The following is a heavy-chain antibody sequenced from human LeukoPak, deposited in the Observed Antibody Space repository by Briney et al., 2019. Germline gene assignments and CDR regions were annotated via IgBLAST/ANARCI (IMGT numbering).Heavy chain of an antibody. CDR1: GGSISSGSYY. V-gene: IGHV4-61*02. Sequence: SETLSLTCTVSGGSISSGSYYWSWIRQPAGKGLEWIGRIYTSGSTNYNPSLKSRVTISVDTSKNQFSLKLRSVTAADTAVYYCARDRSLYYYDDSGPWYFGLWGRGTLVTVSS. J-gene: IGHJ2*01. CDR2: IYTSGST. D-gene: IGHD3-22*01. CDR3: ARDRSLYYYDDSGPWYFGL.